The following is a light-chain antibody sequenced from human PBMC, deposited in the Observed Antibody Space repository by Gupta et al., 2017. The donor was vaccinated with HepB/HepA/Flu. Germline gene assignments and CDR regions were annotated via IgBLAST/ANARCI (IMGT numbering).Light chain of an antibody. CDR1: SNNVRGQG. J-gene: IGLJ3*02. V-gene: IGLV10-54*01. CDR2: RNN. CDR3: SAWDTSLSGGV. Sequence: HEALSQPPSVSKALRQAATLTYTVNSNNVRGQGAAWLQQHQGHPPKLLSYRNNNRPSGISERFSASRSGNTASLTITGRQPEDEADYYCSAWDTSLSGGVFGGGTKLSVL.